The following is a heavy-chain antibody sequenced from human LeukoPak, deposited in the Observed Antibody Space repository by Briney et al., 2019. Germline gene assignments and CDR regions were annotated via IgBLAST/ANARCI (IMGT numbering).Heavy chain of an antibody. CDR3: VRSYHPGGWFDP. V-gene: IGHV3-48*03. Sequence: GGSLRLSCAASGFTFSSYEMNWVRQAPGKGLEWVSYISSSGSTIYYADSVKGRFTISRDNAKNSLYLQMNSLTAEDTAVHYCVRSYHPGGWFDPWGQGTLVTVSS. J-gene: IGHJ5*02. CDR2: ISSSGSTI. CDR1: GFTFSSYE. D-gene: IGHD2-21*01.